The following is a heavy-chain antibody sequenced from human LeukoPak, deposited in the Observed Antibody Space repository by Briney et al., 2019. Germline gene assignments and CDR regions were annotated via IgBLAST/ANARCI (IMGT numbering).Heavy chain of an antibody. Sequence: SETLSLTCTVSGGSISSYYWSWIRQPPGKGLEWIGYIYYSGSTNYNPPLKSRVTISVDTSKNQFSLKLSSVTAADTAVYYCASLIAARPDYYYYYMDVWGKGTTVTVSS. D-gene: IGHD6-6*01. CDR1: GGSISSYY. V-gene: IGHV4-59*01. CDR2: IYYSGST. J-gene: IGHJ6*03. CDR3: ASLIAARPDYYYYYMDV.